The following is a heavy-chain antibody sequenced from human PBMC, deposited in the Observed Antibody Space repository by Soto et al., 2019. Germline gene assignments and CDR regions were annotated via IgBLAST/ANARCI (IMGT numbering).Heavy chain of an antibody. V-gene: IGHV4-61*03. CDR3: FGVLDSSWYADL. CDR2: IFYTGVT. CDR1: GGSVSNASFY. D-gene: IGHD3-22*01. J-gene: IGHJ2*01. Sequence: QVQLQESGPGLVKPSETLSLTCSVSGGSVSNASFYWTWVRQAPGTGLEYIGYIFYTGVTNYNPSLSRRVTIALDTSKNPFSLKLNSITAADTAGYYCFGVLDSSWYADLWGRGTLVTVSS.